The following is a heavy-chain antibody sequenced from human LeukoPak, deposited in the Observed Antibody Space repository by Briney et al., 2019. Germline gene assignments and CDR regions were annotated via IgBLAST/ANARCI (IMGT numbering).Heavy chain of an antibody. CDR1: GFTFDDYA. V-gene: IGHV3-9*01. D-gene: IGHD3-22*01. J-gene: IGHJ5*02. Sequence: GRSLRVSCAASGFTFDDYAMHWVRQAPGKGLEWVSGISWNSGSIGYADSVKGRFTISRDNAKNSLYLQMNSLRAEDTALYYCAKDLGAYYDSSGPYNWFDPWGQGTLVTVSS. CDR2: ISWNSGSI. CDR3: AKDLGAYYDSSGPYNWFDP.